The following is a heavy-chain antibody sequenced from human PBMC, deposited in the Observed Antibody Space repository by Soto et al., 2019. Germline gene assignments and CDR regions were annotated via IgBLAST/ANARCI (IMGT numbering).Heavy chain of an antibody. V-gene: IGHV1-69*02. D-gene: IGHD3-22*01. CDR3: AIGRTGSNGYYWA. CDR2: IIPVIGVG. Sequence: QVQLVQSGAEVKKPWSSVKVSCKPSGNTLNTDTITWLRQAPGQGLEWMGRIIPVIGVGTYAQKFQDRVTITADNSTTTVYMEVTSLTSEDTATYYCAIGRTGSNGYYWAWGQGTQVTVS. CDR1: GNTLNTDT. J-gene: IGHJ5*02.